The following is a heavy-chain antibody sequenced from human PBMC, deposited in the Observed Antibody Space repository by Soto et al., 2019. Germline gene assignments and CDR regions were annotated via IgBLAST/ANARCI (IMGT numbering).Heavy chain of an antibody. D-gene: IGHD3-10*01. CDR1: GFTFSSYS. V-gene: IGHV3-23*01. CDR3: EKKVNSGSGSQYFDY. J-gene: IGHJ4*02. CDR2: FRGSGDDGTT. Sequence: EVQLLESGGGLVQPGGSLRLSCAASGFTFSSYSMSWVRQAPGKGLEWVSGFRGSGDDGTTYYADSVKGRFTISRDNSKNMLFLQMNSLRAADTYIYYCEKKVNSGSGSQYFDYWGQGTLVTVSS.